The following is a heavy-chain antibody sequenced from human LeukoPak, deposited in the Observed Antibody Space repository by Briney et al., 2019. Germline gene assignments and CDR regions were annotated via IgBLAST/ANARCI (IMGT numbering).Heavy chain of an antibody. CDR2: IKKDGSVK. D-gene: IGHD5-18*01. CDR1: GFTFSSYW. CDR3: ARDLSGVTGYTYGRGIDY. Sequence: GGSLRLSCAASGFTFSSYWMSWIRQAPGKGLEWVANIKKDGSVKYYVDSVKGRFTISRDNAKTSLYLQMNSLRAEDTAVYYCARDLSGVTGYTYGRGIDYWGQGTLATVSS. J-gene: IGHJ4*02. V-gene: IGHV3-7*01.